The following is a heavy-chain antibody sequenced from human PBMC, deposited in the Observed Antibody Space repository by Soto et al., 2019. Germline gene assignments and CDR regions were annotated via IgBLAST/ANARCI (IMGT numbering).Heavy chain of an antibody. CDR3: AKDFKVSGSYYGSLNYYYGMDV. D-gene: IGHD3-10*01. J-gene: IGHJ6*02. V-gene: IGHV3-30*18. CDR2: ISYDGSLK. CDR1: GFTFSSYG. Sequence: QVHLVESGGGVAQPGRSLRLSCAASGFTFSSYGMHWVRQAPGKGLEWVAIISYDGSLKYYADSVKGRFTISRDNSKSALYLQMISLSPEDTAVYDCAKDFKVSGSYYGSLNYYYGMDVWGQGTTVIVSS.